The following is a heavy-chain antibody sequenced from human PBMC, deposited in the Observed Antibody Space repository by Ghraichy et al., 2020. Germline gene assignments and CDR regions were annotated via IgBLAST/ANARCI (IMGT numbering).Heavy chain of an antibody. D-gene: IGHD2-21*01. V-gene: IGHV3-23*01. CDR3: AKAWGNCGDVNCPPYNWFDP. Sequence: GESLNISCVASGITFNNYAMTWVRQAPGKGLEWVSTIGSSGGNKYYADSVKGRFTISRDNAKNTLYLQMNTLRADDTALYYCAKAWGNCGDVNCPPYNWFDPWGQGTLVTVSS. CDR1: GITFNNYA. CDR2: IGSSGGNK. J-gene: IGHJ5*02.